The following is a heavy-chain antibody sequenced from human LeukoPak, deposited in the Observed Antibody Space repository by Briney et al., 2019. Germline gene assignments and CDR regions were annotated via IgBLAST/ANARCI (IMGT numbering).Heavy chain of an antibody. J-gene: IGHJ4*02. CDR2: INPGGGST. D-gene: IGHD6-13*01. Sequence: ASVTVSCKASGYTFTIYYMHWVRQAPGQGLEWVGIINPGGGSTTYAQKFQGRVTMTRETSSSTVYMELSSLRSEDTAVYYCARAAGGPDFWGQGTLVTVSS. CDR3: ARAAGGPDF. V-gene: IGHV1-46*01. CDR1: GYTFTIYY.